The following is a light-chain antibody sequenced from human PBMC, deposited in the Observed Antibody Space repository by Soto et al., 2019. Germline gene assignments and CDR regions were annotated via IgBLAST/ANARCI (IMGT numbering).Light chain of an antibody. CDR2: GAS. V-gene: IGKV3-15*01. Sequence: VVMTQSPATLSVSPGERATLSPRASQSVSSNLAWYQQKPGQAPRLLIYGASTRATGIPARFSGSGSGTEFALTISNLQSEDFAVYFCQQYNNWRTFGQGTKVDNK. CDR3: QQYNNWRT. CDR1: QSVSSN. J-gene: IGKJ1*01.